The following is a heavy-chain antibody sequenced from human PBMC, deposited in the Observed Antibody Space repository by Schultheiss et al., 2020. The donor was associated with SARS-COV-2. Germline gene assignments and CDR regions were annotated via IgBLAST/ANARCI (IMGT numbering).Heavy chain of an antibody. Sequence: GESLKISCAASGFTFSSYAMHWVRQAPGKGLEWVSVIYSGGSTYYADSVKGRFTISRDNSKNTLYFQMNSLRAEDTAVYYCAREGSHDAFDIWGQGTMVTVSS. V-gene: IGHV3-66*01. CDR3: AREGSHDAFDI. D-gene: IGHD2-15*01. J-gene: IGHJ3*02. CDR2: IYSGGST. CDR1: GFTFSSYA.